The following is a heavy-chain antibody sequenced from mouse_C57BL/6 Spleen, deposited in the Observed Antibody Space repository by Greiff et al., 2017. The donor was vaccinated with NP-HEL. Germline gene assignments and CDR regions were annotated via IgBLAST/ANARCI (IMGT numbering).Heavy chain of an antibody. J-gene: IGHJ2*01. V-gene: IGHV1-15*01. CDR2: IDPETGGT. CDR1: GYTFTDYE. D-gene: IGHD2-1*01. Sequence: QVHVKQSGAELVRPGASVTLSCKASGYTFTDYEMHWVKQTPVHGLEWIGAIDPETGGTAYNQKFKGKAILTADKSSSTAYMELRSLTSEDSAVYYCTRRRGYGNYVDYWGQGTTLTVSS. CDR3: TRRRGYGNYVDY.